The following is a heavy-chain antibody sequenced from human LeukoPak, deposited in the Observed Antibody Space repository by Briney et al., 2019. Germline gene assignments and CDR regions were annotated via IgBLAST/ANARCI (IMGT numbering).Heavy chain of an antibody. CDR1: GYSFTSYW. CDR3: AREGEQQLAFDP. V-gene: IGHV5-10-1*01. CDR2: IDPSDSYT. D-gene: IGHD6-13*01. J-gene: IGHJ5*02. Sequence: GESLKISCKRSGYSFTSYWISWVRQMPGKGLEWMGRIDPSDSYTNYSPSFQGHVTISADKSISTAYLQWSSLKASDTAMYYCAREGEQQLAFDPWGPGTLVTVSS.